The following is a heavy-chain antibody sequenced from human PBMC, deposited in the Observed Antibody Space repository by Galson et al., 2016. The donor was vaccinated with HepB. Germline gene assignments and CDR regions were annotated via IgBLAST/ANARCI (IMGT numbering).Heavy chain of an antibody. J-gene: IGHJ4*02. D-gene: IGHD6-13*01. CDR1: GFTFSDYY. Sequence: SLRLSCAASGFTFSDYYMNWIRQAPGKGLEWVSYISSSGSYIYYADSVKGRFTISRDNAKNSLYLQMDSLRAEDTAVYYCARGDRHSSSWYFDYWGQGTLVTVSS. CDR2: ISSSGSYI. CDR3: ARGDRHSSSWYFDY. V-gene: IGHV3-11*01.